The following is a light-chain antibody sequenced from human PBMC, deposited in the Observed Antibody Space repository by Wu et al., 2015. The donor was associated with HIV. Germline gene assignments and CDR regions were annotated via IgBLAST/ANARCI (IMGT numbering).Light chain of an antibody. CDR3: QQRSNWPQYT. CDR1: QPVSSSH. V-gene: IGKV3D-20*02. Sequence: EVVLTQSPGTLALSPGERATLSCRASQPVSSSHLAWYQQKPGQAPRLLIYGASTRTTGIPDRFSGSGSGTDFTLTISSLEPEDFAVYYCQQRSNWPQYTFGQGTKLEIK. J-gene: IGKJ2*01. CDR2: GAS.